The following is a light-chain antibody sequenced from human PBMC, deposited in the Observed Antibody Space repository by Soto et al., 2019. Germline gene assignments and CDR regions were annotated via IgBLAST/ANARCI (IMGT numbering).Light chain of an antibody. CDR1: QSVSSSY. CDR2: GAS. J-gene: IGKJ5*01. V-gene: IGKV3D-15*01. CDR3: QQYNNWPPET. Sequence: EIVLTQSPATLSLSPGERATLSCRASQSVSSSYLAWYQQKPGQAPRLLIYGASTRATGIPARFSGSGSGTEFTLTISSLQSEDFAVYYCQQYNNWPPETFGQGTRLEIK.